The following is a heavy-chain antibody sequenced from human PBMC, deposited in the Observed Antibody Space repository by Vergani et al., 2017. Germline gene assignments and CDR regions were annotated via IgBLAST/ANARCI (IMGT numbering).Heavy chain of an antibody. J-gene: IGHJ5*02. V-gene: IGHV3-23*01. CDR1: GFTFSSYA. CDR3: AKDPGIAAAGTPRFDP. CDR2: ISGSGGST. D-gene: IGHD6-13*01. Sequence: EVQLLESGGGLVQPGGSLRLSCAASGFTFSSYAMSWVRQAPGKGLEWVSAISGSGGSTYYADSVKGRFTISRDNSKNTLYLQMNSLRAEDTDVYYCAKDPGIAAAGTPRFDPWGQGTLVTVSS.